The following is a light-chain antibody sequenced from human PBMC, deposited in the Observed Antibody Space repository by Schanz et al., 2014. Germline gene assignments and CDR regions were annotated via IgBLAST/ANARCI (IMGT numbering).Light chain of an antibody. J-gene: IGLJ2*01. V-gene: IGLV1-47*02. CDR3: AAWDDSLGVV. CDR1: RSNVGSNT. CDR2: SNN. Sequence: QSVLTQPPSASGTPGQRVTMSCSGSRSNVGSNTVSWYQQLPGTAPKLLIYSNNERPSGVPDRFSGSKSATSASLAISGLRSEDEADYYCAAWDDSLGVVFGGGTKLTVL.